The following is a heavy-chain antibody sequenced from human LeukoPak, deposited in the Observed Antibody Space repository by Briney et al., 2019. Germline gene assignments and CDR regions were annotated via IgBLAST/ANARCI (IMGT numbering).Heavy chain of an antibody. Sequence: SETLCLMCTVSGGSISGNYWTWIRQTPGKGLECIGYIYTSGSTEHNPSLKSPVTTSVDTSKSQFYLKLSSVTAADTAVYYCARHRFIGSYTAFDVWGQGTMVTVSS. J-gene: IGHJ3*01. D-gene: IGHD3-10*01. CDR3: ARHRFIGSYTAFDV. CDR1: GGSISGNY. V-gene: IGHV4-4*09. CDR2: IYTSGST.